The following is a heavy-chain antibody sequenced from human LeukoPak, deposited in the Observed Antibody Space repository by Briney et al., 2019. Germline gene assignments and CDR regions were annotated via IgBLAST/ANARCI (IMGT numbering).Heavy chain of an antibody. J-gene: IGHJ3*02. CDR3: AKVLSRGRYFDWNDAFDI. V-gene: IGHV3-23*01. D-gene: IGHD3-9*01. CDR1: GFTFSSYA. CDR2: ISGSGGST. Sequence: GGSLRLSCAASGFTFSSYAMSWVRQAPGKGLEWVSAISGSGGSTYYADSVKGRFTISRDNSKNTLYLQMNSLRAEDTAVYYCAKVLSRGRYFDWNDAFDIWGQGTMVTVSS.